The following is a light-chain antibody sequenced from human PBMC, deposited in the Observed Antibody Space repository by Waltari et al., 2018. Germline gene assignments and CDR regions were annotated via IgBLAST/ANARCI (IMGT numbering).Light chain of an antibody. V-gene: IGLV2-23*02. CDR1: SADVGGFNY. Sequence: QSALTQPASVSGSPGQSVTVSCTGSSADVGGFNYVSWYQQHPGNVPKLMIYDVRQRPTGVSDRFSASRSVNTASLTISGLQPEDEADYYCCSYAGRSTWVCGTGTKLTVL. CDR2: DVR. J-gene: IGLJ3*02. CDR3: CSYAGRSTWV.